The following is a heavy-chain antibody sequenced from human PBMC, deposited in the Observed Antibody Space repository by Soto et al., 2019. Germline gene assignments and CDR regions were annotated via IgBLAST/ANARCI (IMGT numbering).Heavy chain of an antibody. CDR3: ARAHSLRYFDY. Sequence: SETLSLTCAVSGGSISGGGYSWSWIRQPPGKGLEWIGYIYHSGSTYYNPSLKSRVTISVDRSKNQFSLKLSSVTAADTAVYYCARAHSLRYFDYWGQGTLVTVSS. J-gene: IGHJ4*02. CDR2: IYHSGST. CDR1: GGSISGGGYS. V-gene: IGHV4-30-2*01. D-gene: IGHD2-15*01.